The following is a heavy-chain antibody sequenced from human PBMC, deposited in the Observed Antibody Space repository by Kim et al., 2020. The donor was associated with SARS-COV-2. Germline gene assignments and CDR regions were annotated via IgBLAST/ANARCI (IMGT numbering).Heavy chain of an antibody. CDR2: ISYDGSNK. J-gene: IGHJ4*02. CDR3: AKDSSPSITMVRGVR. D-gene: IGHD3-10*01. CDR1: GFTFSSYG. Sequence: GGSLRLSCAASGFTFSSYGMHWVRQAPGKGLEWVAVISYDGSNKYYADSVKGRFTISRDNSKNTLYLQMNSLRAEDTAGYYCAKDSSPSITMVRGVRWGQGTLVTVSS. V-gene: IGHV3-30*18.